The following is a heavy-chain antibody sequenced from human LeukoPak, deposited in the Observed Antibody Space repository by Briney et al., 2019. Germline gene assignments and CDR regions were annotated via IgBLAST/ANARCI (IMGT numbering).Heavy chain of an antibody. CDR1: GFTFTNYA. CDR3: ARDLEGDIPTYFDY. V-gene: IGHV3-30*04. D-gene: IGHD5-12*01. J-gene: IGHJ4*02. CDR2: MLSDETGK. Sequence: GGSLRLSCAASGFTFTNYAMHWVRQAPGKGLEWVAVMLSDETGKYLADSVKGRFTISRDNSKNTLYLQMNSLRAEDTAVYYCARDLEGDIPTYFDYWGQGTLVSVSS.